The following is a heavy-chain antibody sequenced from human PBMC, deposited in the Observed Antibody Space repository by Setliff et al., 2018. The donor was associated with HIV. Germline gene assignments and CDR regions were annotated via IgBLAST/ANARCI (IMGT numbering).Heavy chain of an antibody. CDR3: ARQVTVVGYFETAAGSFNY. J-gene: IGHJ4*02. CDR2: IYFTGDS. Sequence: VTLSLTCTVTGGSISTNNFYWCWTRQPPGKGLQWIGSIYFTGDSYYDPSLKSRVTTSVDTSNNQFSLILSPVTAADTAVYYCARQVTVVGYFETAAGSFNYWGPGTLVTVSS. CDR1: GGSISTNNFY. V-gene: IGHV4-39*01. D-gene: IGHD2-21*01.